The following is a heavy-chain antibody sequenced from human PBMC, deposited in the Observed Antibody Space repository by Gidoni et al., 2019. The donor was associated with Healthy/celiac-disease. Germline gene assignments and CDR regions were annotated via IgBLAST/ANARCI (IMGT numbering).Heavy chain of an antibody. V-gene: IGHV5-51*01. Sequence: EVQLVQSGAEVKKPGESLKISCKGSGYSFTSYWLGWVRQMPGKGLEWMGIIYPGDSDTRYSPSFQGQVTISADKSISTAYLQWSSLKASDTAMYYCASNHLDYGDYGAAWDYWGQGTLVTVSS. CDR2: IYPGDSDT. CDR3: ASNHLDYGDYGAAWDY. J-gene: IGHJ4*02. D-gene: IGHD4-17*01. CDR1: GYSFTSYW.